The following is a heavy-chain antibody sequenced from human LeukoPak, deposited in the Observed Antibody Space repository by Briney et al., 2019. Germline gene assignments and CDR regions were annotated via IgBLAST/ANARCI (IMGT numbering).Heavy chain of an antibody. J-gene: IGHJ4*02. Sequence: GGSLRLSCAASGFTFSSYSMNWVRQAPGKGLEWVSYISSSSTIYYADSVKGRFTISRDNAKNSLYLQMNSLRAEDTAVYYCARERYYYDSSGSSFDYWGQGTLVTVSS. CDR3: ARERYYYDSSGSSFDY. D-gene: IGHD3-22*01. V-gene: IGHV3-48*01. CDR2: ISSSSTI. CDR1: GFTFSSYS.